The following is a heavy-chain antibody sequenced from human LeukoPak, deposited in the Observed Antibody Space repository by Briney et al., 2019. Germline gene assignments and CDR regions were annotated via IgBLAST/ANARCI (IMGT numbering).Heavy chain of an antibody. Sequence: GGSRRLSCATSGFPLSAYDMHWVRQAPGKGLEWVSAFGSAGDTYYPGAVKGRFTISRDYATDSLYLQMNSLRAGDTAVYFCVRGALPGDNWYFDLWGRGTLVTVSS. CDR1: GFPLSAYD. CDR2: FGSAGDT. CDR3: VRGALPGDNWYFDL. J-gene: IGHJ2*01. V-gene: IGHV3-13*01.